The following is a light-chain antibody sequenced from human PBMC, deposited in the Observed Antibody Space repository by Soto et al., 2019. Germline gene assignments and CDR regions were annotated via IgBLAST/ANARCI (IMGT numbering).Light chain of an antibody. Sequence: QPVLTQPPSVSGAPGQRVTISCTGSSYNIGAGYDVHWYQQYPGKAPKLLIYANTDRPSGVPDRFSGSKSGTSASPAITALQAADEADYYYQSFDSSLSGSRVFGTGTKLTVL. V-gene: IGLV1-40*01. CDR1: SYNIGAGYD. CDR3: QSFDSSLSGSRV. J-gene: IGLJ1*01. CDR2: ANT.